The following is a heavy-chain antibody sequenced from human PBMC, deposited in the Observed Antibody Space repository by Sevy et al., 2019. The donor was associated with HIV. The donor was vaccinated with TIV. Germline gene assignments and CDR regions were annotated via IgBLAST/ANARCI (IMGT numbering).Heavy chain of an antibody. Sequence: GGCLRLSCAASGFTFSSYAMSWVRQAPGKGLEWVSAISGSGGSTYYADSVKGRFTISRDNSKNTLYLQMNSLRAEDTAVYYCAKSEWLASGASDYWGQGTLVTVSS. CDR3: AKSEWLASGASDY. CDR2: ISGSGGST. V-gene: IGHV3-23*01. D-gene: IGHD6-19*01. CDR1: GFTFSSYA. J-gene: IGHJ4*02.